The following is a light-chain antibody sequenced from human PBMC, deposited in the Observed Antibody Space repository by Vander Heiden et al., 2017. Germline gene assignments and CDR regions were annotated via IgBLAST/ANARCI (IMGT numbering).Light chain of an antibody. Sequence: DIQMTQSPSSLSASAGDRVTITCRASQGISNYLAWYQQKPGKVPKLLIYAASTLQSRVPSRFSSSGCGADFTLTISSLQPEDVATYCCQKYNSAPLYLFGGGTKVEIK. J-gene: IGKJ4*01. CDR1: QGISNY. V-gene: IGKV1-27*01. CDR2: AAS. CDR3: QKYNSAPLYL.